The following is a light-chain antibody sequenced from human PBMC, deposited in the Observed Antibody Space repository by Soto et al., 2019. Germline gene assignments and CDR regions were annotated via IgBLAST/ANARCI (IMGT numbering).Light chain of an antibody. CDR3: QQSYSTPRT. Sequence: QMTQSLSSLSASVGDRVTITCRASQSIDSYLNWYQQKPGKAPKLLIYAASTLQSGDPSRFSGSGSGTDFTLTISTLQPEDFTTYYCQQSYSTPRTFGQGTKVDIK. J-gene: IGKJ1*01. CDR1: QSIDSY. V-gene: IGKV1-39*01. CDR2: AAS.